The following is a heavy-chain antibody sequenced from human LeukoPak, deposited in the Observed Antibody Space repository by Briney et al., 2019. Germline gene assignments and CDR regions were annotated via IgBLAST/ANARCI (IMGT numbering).Heavy chain of an antibody. V-gene: IGHV3-23*01. D-gene: IGHD1-26*01. CDR3: VKDQVLVGRVFFDS. CDR1: RFSFSTYA. CDR2: IGVSGTTT. Sequence: GGSLRLSCEASRFSFSTYAMSWVRQAPGKGLEWVSGIGVSGTTTYYTDSMKGRFTISRANSKNTLYLQMSSLRVEDTALYYCVKDQVLVGRVFFDSWGQGTLVTVSS. J-gene: IGHJ4*02.